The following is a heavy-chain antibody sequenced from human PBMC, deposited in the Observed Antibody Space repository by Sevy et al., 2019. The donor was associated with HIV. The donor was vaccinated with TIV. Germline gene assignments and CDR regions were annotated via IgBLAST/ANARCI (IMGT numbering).Heavy chain of an antibody. J-gene: IGHJ4*02. CDR2: IYPGDSDT. V-gene: IGHV5-51*01. D-gene: IGHD5-12*01. CDR3: VRHPGVATLYFDY. Sequence: GESLKISCKGSGYTFTNYWIGWVRQMPGKGLEWMGIIYPGDSDTRYSSSFQGQVTISADKSISTAYLQWSSLKASDTAIYYCVRHPGVATLYFDYWGQGILVTVSS. CDR1: GYTFTNYW.